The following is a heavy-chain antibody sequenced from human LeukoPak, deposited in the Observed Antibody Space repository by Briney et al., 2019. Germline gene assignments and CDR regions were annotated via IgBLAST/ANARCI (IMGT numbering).Heavy chain of an antibody. CDR1: GFTFRRCG. CDR3: ARGLMTPNTYCDL. J-gene: IGHJ4*02. Sequence: GGSLRLSCAASGFTFRRCGMHWVRQAPGKGLEWVSGLWYDGRNKAYADSVKGRFTISRDNSENMLYLQMNSLRDEDTAVYYCARGLMTPNTYCDLWGQGTLVTVSS. D-gene: IGHD2-8*01. V-gene: IGHV3-33*08. CDR2: LWYDGRNK.